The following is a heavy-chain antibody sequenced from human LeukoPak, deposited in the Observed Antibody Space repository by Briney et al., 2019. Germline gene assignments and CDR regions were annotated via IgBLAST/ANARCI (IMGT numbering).Heavy chain of an antibody. CDR3: ARGVTMTNQFDY. CDR1: GGSISSSSYY. Sequence: SETLSLACTVSGGSISSSSYYWGWIRQPPGKGLEWIGSIYYSGSTYYNPSLKSRVTISVDTSKNQFSLKLSSVTAADTAVYYCARGVTMTNQFDYWGQGTLVTVS. D-gene: IGHD3-22*01. V-gene: IGHV4-39*01. CDR2: IYYSGST. J-gene: IGHJ4*02.